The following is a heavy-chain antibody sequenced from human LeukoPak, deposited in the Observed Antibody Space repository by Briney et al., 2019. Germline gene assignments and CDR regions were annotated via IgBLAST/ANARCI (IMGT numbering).Heavy chain of an antibody. Sequence: SVKVSCKASGGTFSNYGINWVRQAPGQGLEWMGGTIPMFASDTYAQKFQGRVTIMTDEVTSTVYMELSSLTSDDTAVYYCVREGEGPLSKDFDYWGQGTLVTVSS. CDR3: VREGEGPLSKDFDY. CDR2: TIPMFASD. J-gene: IGHJ4*02. CDR1: GGTFSNYG. D-gene: IGHD2/OR15-2a*01. V-gene: IGHV1-69*05.